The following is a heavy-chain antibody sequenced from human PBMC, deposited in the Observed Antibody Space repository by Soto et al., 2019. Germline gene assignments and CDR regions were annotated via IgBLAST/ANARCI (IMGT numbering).Heavy chain of an antibody. Sequence: SETLSLTCTASGDSISSYSWSWIRQSPGKGLEWIGYIYNDGNTNYNPSLKGRVTLSVDMSTNQFSLKLTSVTAADTAVYYCARLRISTVSTTYYFDYWGQRALVTVSS. D-gene: IGHD4-17*01. CDR1: GDSISSYS. CDR3: ARLRISTVSTTYYFDY. J-gene: IGHJ4*02. CDR2: IYNDGNT. V-gene: IGHV4-59*01.